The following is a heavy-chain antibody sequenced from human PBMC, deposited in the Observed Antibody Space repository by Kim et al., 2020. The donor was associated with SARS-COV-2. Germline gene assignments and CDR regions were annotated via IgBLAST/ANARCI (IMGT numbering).Heavy chain of an antibody. CDR2: IIPIFGTA. CDR3: ARDGVKYSYGLYSWFDP. Sequence: SVKVSCKASGGTFSSYAISWVRQAPGQGLEWMGGIIPIFGTANYAQKFQGRVTITADESTSTAYMELSSLRSEDTAVYYCARDGVKYSYGLYSWFDPWGQGTLVTVSS. V-gene: IGHV1-69*13. J-gene: IGHJ5*02. CDR1: GGTFSSYA. D-gene: IGHD5-18*01.